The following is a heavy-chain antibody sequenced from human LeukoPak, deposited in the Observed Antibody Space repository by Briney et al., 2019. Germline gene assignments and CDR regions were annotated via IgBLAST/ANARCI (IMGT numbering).Heavy chain of an antibody. D-gene: IGHD5-18*01. CDR2: INPNSGGT. J-gene: IGHJ1*01. V-gene: IGHV1-2*02. CDR3: ARSPTSSYGLFQH. Sequence: ASVKVSFKCSVYTFTVYYMHWVRQAPGQGLEWMGWINPNSGGTNYAQKFQGRVTMTRDTSISTAYMELSRLRSDDTAVYYCARSPTSSYGLFQHWGQGTLVTVSS. CDR1: VYTFTVYY.